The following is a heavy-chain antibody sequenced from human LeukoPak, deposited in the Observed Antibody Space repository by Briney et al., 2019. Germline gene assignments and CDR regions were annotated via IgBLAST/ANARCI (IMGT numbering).Heavy chain of an antibody. Sequence: GGSLRLSCAASGFSIKTYSMTWVRQAPGKGLEWVSTISSSGGYIYYADSVKGRFTISRDTAKNSLYLQMNSLRVEDTAVYNCARLRDTVTSASDYWGQGTLVAVSS. V-gene: IGHV3-21*01. CDR1: GFSIKTYS. J-gene: IGHJ4*02. CDR3: ARLRDTVTSASDY. D-gene: IGHD4-17*01. CDR2: ISSSGGYI.